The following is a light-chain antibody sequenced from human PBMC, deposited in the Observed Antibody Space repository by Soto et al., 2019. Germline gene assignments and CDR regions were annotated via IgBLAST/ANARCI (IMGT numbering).Light chain of an antibody. CDR2: GAS. J-gene: IGKJ2*01. CDR1: QSISSN. CDR3: QQHNHWPS. V-gene: IGKV3-15*01. Sequence: EIVMTQSPATLSVSPGERATLSCRASQSISSNLAWFQQKPGQAPRLLLYGASTRATGIPGRFSGSGSGTDFTLTISSLQSEDFAVYYCQQHNHWPSFGQGTKLEIK.